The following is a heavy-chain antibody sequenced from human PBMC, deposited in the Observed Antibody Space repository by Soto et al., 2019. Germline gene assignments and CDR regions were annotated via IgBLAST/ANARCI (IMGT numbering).Heavy chain of an antibody. V-gene: IGHV1-3*01. CDR1: GYTFTSYA. D-gene: IGHD3-22*01. J-gene: IGHJ4*02. Sequence: QVQLVQSGAEAKKPGASVKVSCKASGYTFTSYAMHWVRQAPGQRLEWMGWINAGNGNTKYSQKFQGRVTITRDTSASTAYMELSSLRSEDTAVYYCARWIDYYDSSGYYDEAYFDYWGQGTLVTVSS. CDR2: INAGNGNT. CDR3: ARWIDYYDSSGYYDEAYFDY.